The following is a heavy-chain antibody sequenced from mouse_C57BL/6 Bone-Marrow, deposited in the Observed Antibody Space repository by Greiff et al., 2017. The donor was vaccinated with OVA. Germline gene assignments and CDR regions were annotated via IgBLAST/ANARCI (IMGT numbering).Heavy chain of an antibody. CDR2: IYPRSGNT. J-gene: IGHJ3*01. CDR1: GYTFTSYG. V-gene: IGHV1-81*01. D-gene: IGHD3-2*02. CDR3: AREGGRQLRLPGAY. Sequence: QVQLKESGAELARPGASVKLSCKASGYTFTSYGISWVKQRTGQGLEWIGEIYPRSGNTYYNEKFKGKATLTADKSSSTAYMELRSLTSEDSAVYFCAREGGRQLRLPGAYWGQGTLVTVSA.